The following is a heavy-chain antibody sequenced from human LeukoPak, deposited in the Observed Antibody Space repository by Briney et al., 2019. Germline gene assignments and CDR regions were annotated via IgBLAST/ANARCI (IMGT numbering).Heavy chain of an antibody. J-gene: IGHJ4*02. Sequence: GGSLRLSCAASGFTVSGNYMSWVRQAPGRGLQWVSVIYSGGTTYYADSVKGRFTISRDNSKNTLHLQMNSLRAEDTAVYYCARDQYSYAHAAHWGQGTLVTVSS. D-gene: IGHD5-18*01. CDR1: GFTVSGNY. CDR2: IYSGGTT. V-gene: IGHV3-66*01. CDR3: ARDQYSYAHAAH.